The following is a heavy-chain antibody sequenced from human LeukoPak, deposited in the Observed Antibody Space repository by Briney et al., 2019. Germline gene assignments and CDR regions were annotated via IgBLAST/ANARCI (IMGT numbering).Heavy chain of an antibody. V-gene: IGHV1-2*02. Sequence: ASVKVSCKASGYTFTGYYMHWVRQAPGQGLEWMGWINPNSGGTNYAQKFQGRVTMTRDTSISTAYMELNRLRSDDTAVYYCARDLAYYDTGVIDYWGQGTLVTVSS. CDR3: ARDLAYYDTGVIDY. CDR1: GYTFTGYY. D-gene: IGHD3-9*01. J-gene: IGHJ4*02. CDR2: INPNSGGT.